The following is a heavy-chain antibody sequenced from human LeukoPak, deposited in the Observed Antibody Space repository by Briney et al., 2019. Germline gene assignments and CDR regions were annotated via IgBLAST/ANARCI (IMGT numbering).Heavy chain of an antibody. J-gene: IGHJ4*02. Sequence: GGSLRLSCTVSGFTVSSNYMSWVRQAPGKGLEWVSVIYSGGSTYYADSVKGRFTISRDNSKNTLYLQMNSLRAEDTAVYYCAQEGYSYGYDYWGQGTLVTVSS. CDR2: IYSGGST. D-gene: IGHD5-18*01. CDR3: AQEGYSYGYDY. CDR1: GFTVSSNY. V-gene: IGHV3-66*01.